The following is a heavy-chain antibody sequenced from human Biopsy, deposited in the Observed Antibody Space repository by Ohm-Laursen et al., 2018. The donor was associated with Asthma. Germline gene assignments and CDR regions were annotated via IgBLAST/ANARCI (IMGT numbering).Heavy chain of an antibody. Sequence: SETLSLTCAVSGGSINSGGYSWTWIRQPPGKGLEWIGHIYHRDNTYYNPSLKSRVTISLDGSKNQFSLKLSSVTAADTAVYYCARGRSGDWLYYFDYWGQGALVTVSS. CDR2: IYHRDNT. J-gene: IGHJ4*02. V-gene: IGHV4-30-2*01. D-gene: IGHD2-21*01. CDR3: ARGRSGDWLYYFDY. CDR1: GGSINSGGYS.